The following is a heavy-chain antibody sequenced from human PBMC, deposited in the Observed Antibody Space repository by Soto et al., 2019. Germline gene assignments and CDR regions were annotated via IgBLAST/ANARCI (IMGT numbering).Heavy chain of an antibody. Sequence: GASVKVSCKASGYTFTSYAMHWVRQAPGQRLEWMGWINAGNGNTKYSQKFQGRVTITRDTSASTAYMELSSLRSEDTAVYYCARAGGTLTGYSDYYYYYCMDVWGQGTTVTVSS. CDR2: INAGNGNT. CDR1: GYTFTSYA. D-gene: IGHD3-9*01. J-gene: IGHJ6*02. CDR3: ARAGGTLTGYSDYYYYYCMDV. V-gene: IGHV1-3*01.